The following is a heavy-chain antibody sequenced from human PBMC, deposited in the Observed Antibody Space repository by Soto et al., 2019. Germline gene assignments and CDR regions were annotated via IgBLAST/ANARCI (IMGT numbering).Heavy chain of an antibody. V-gene: IGHV4-34*01. CDR1: GGSFSGYY. CDR3: ARDKITGLFDY. D-gene: IGHD2-8*02. CDR2: INHSGST. J-gene: IGHJ4*02. Sequence: LQQWGAGLLKPSETLSLTCAVYGGSFSGYYWTWIRQPPGTGLGWIGEINHSGSTNYNPSLKSRVTISVDTSKNQFSLKLTSVTAADTAVYYCARDKITGLFDYWSQGTLVTVSS.